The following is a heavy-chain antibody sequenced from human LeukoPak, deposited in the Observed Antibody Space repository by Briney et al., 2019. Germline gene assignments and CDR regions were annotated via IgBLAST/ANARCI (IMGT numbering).Heavy chain of an antibody. D-gene: IGHD3-3*01. CDR1: GFTFSSYA. Sequence: GGSLRLSCAASGFTFSSYAMSWVRQAPGKGLEWVSAISGSGGSTYYADSVKGRFTISRDNSKNTLYLQMNSLRAEDTAVYYCAKDDYDFWSGYPGGFDPWGQGTLVTVYS. CDR3: AKDDYDFWSGYPGGFDP. J-gene: IGHJ5*02. CDR2: ISGSGGST. V-gene: IGHV3-23*01.